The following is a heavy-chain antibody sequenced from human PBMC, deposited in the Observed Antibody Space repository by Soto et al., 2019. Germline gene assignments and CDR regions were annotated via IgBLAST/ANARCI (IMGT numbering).Heavy chain of an antibody. CDR1: GGSVSSGCYY. V-gene: IGHV4-61*01. CDR3: ARAGPQGCNCRGFDP. J-gene: IGHJ5*02. Sequence: QVQLQESGPGLVKPSETLSLTCTVSGGSVSSGCYYWSWIRQPPGKGLEWIGYIYYSGSTNYNPSLKSGVTISVDTSKNRFSLKLSSVTAADTAVYYCARAGPQGCNCRGFDPWGQGTLVTVSS. CDR2: IYYSGST. D-gene: IGHD2-21*02.